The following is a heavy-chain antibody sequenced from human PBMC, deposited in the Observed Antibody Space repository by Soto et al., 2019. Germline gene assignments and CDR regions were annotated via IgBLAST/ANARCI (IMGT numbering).Heavy chain of an antibody. CDR3: ARGEQYSGRIFDY. D-gene: IGHD1-26*01. Sequence: SQTRSLTCAIAGDSVSSNSAGWRLVRQSPSRGLEWLGRTYYRSKWYYEYAVSVRGRITINPDTSKNQYSLQLNSVTPEDTAVYFCARGEQYSGRIFDYWGQGTLVTVSS. CDR2: TYYRSKWYY. J-gene: IGHJ4*01. V-gene: IGHV6-1*01. CDR1: GDSVSSNSAG.